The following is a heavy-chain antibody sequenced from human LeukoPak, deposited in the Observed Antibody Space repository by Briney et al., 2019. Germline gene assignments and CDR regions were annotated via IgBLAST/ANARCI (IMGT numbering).Heavy chain of an antibody. Sequence: GGSLRLSCAASGFTFSSYAMSWVRQAPGKGLEWVSAISGSGGSTYYADSVKGRFAISRDNSKNTLYLQMNSLRAEDTAVYYCAKGLDSSGHPQVLDYWGQGTLVTVSS. D-gene: IGHD3-22*01. CDR2: ISGSGGST. V-gene: IGHV3-23*01. CDR1: GFTFSSYA. J-gene: IGHJ4*02. CDR3: AKGLDSSGHPQVLDY.